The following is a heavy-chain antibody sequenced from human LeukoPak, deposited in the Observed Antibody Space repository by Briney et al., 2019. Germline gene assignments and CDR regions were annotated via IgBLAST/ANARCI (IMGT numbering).Heavy chain of an antibody. CDR2: IRSKAYGGTT. CDR1: GFTFGDYA. CDR3: TRSTPYYYDSSGYYQNFVY. Sequence: GGSLRLSCTGSGFTFGDYAMSWVRQASGKGLEWVGFIRSKAYGGTTEYAASVKGRFTISRDDSKSIAYLQMNSLKTEDTAVYYCTRSTPYYYDSSGYYQNFVYWGQGTLVTVSS. J-gene: IGHJ4*02. V-gene: IGHV3-49*04. D-gene: IGHD3-22*01.